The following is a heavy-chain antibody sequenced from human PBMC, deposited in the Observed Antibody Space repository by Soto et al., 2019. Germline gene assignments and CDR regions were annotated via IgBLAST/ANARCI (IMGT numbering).Heavy chain of an antibody. CDR3: ARVNVVVVAATRDYYFDY. Sequence: ASVKVSCKASGYTFTGYYMHWVRQAPGQGLEWMGWINPNSGGTNYAQKFQGRVTMTRDTSISTAYMELSRLRSDDTAVYYCARVNVVVVAATRDYYFDYWGQGTLVTVSS. V-gene: IGHV1-2*02. CDR2: INPNSGGT. CDR1: GYTFTGYY. D-gene: IGHD2-15*01. J-gene: IGHJ4*02.